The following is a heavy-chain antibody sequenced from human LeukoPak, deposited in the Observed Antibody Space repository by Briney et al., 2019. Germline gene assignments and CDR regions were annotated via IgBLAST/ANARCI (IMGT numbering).Heavy chain of an antibody. J-gene: IGHJ6*02. CDR2: INPNSGGT. CDR1: GYTFTGYY. CDR3: ARDRSEVVPAAMSLYYYYYGMDV. V-gene: IGHV1-2*02. Sequence: ASVKVSCKASGYTFTGYYMHWVRQAPGQGLEWMGWINPNSGGTNYAQKFQGRVTMTRDTSISTAYMELSRLRSDDTAVYYCARDRSEVVPAAMSLYYYYYGMDVWGQGTTITVSS. D-gene: IGHD2-2*01.